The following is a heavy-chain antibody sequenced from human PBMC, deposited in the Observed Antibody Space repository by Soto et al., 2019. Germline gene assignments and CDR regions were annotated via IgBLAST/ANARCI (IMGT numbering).Heavy chain of an antibody. J-gene: IGHJ3*02. CDR3: ASDYNAYQRQHVFDI. V-gene: IGHV1-46*02. CDR1: GYSFNSYY. CDR2: INPSGAST. Sequence: QVQLVQSGAEVKKPGASVKVACKASGYSFNSYYMHWVRQAPGQGPEWMGVINPSGASTSYAQKFQGRVIMTRDTATSTVYMELSSLRSEDTALYYCASDYNAYQRQHVFDIWGQGTLVTVSS. D-gene: IGHD3-10*01.